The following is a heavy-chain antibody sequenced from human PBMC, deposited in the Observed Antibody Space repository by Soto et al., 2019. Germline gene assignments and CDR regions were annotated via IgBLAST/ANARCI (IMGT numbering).Heavy chain of an antibody. CDR3: ARGFGVVIRFDY. CDR1: GGSFSGYY. CDR2: INHSGST. J-gene: IGHJ4*02. D-gene: IGHD3-3*01. V-gene: IGHV4-34*01. Sequence: SSETLSLTCAVYGGSFSGYYWSWIRQPPGKGLEWIGEINHSGSTNYNPSLKSRVTISVDTSKNQFSLKLSSVTAADAAVYYCARGFGVVIRFDYWGQGTLVTVS.